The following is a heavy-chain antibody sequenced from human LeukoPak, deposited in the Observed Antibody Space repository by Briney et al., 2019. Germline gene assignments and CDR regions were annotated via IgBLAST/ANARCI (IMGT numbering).Heavy chain of an antibody. CDR2: NSRSSTTI. J-gene: IGHJ4*02. V-gene: IGHV3-48*02. D-gene: IGHD2-2*01. Sequence: GGSLRLSCAASGFTFRAYNMYWLRQAPGKGLEGISYNSRSSTTIYYADSVKGRFTISRDDAKNSLYLQINSLRDEDTAVYYCARAAGYYAPFDYWGQGTLVTVSS. CDR3: ARAAGYYAPFDY. CDR1: GFTFRAYN.